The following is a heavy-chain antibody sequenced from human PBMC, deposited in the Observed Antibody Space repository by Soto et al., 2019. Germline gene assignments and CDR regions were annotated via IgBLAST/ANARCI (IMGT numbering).Heavy chain of an antibody. Sequence: SCAASGFTFSSYDMHWVRQATGKGLEWVSAIGTAGDPYYPGSVKGRFTISRENAKNSLYLQMNSLRAGDTAVYYCARGDAAAGTFYYYYYGMDVWGQGTTVTVSS. CDR2: IGTAGDP. V-gene: IGHV3-13*05. CDR1: GFTFSSYD. J-gene: IGHJ6*02. CDR3: ARGDAAAGTFYYYYYGMDV. D-gene: IGHD6-13*01.